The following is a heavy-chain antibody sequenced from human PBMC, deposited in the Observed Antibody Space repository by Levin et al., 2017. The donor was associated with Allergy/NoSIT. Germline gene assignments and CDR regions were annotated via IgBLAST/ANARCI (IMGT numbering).Heavy chain of an antibody. CDR1: GFPFSRSF. V-gene: IGHV3-30*18. J-gene: IGHJ6*03. Sequence: GESLKISCAASGFPFSRSFMHWVRQAPGKGLEWVTLISYDGDETLYADSVKGRFTVYRDNSKDTLYLQMRSLRPEDTAVYSCAKGPRPRMDVWGKGTTVIVSS. CDR2: ISYDGDET. CDR3: AKGPRPRMDV.